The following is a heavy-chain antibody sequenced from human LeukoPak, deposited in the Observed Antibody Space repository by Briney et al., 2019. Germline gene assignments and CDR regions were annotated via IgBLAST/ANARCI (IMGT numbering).Heavy chain of an antibody. D-gene: IGHD2-15*01. CDR3: ARDCSGGSCYSNWFDP. Sequence: ASVKVSCKASGYSFTGYYMHWVRQAPGQGLEWMGWISAYNGNTNYAQKLQGRVTMTTDTSTSTAYMELRSLRSDDTAVYYCARDCSGGSCYSNWFDPWGQGTLVTVSS. V-gene: IGHV1-18*04. CDR2: ISAYNGNT. CDR1: GYSFTGYY. J-gene: IGHJ5*02.